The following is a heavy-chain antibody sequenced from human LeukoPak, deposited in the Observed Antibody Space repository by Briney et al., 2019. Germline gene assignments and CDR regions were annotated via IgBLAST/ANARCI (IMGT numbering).Heavy chain of an antibody. V-gene: IGHV1-18*01. Sequence: AAVKVSCKASGYTFTSYGISWVRLAPGQGLEWMGWISAYNGNTNYAQKLQGRVTMTTDTSTSTAYMELRSLRSDDTAVYYCARDGGWGDYYYFDYWGQGTLVTVSS. D-gene: IGHD4-17*01. CDR1: GYTFTSYG. CDR3: ARDGGWGDYYYFDY. J-gene: IGHJ4*02. CDR2: ISAYNGNT.